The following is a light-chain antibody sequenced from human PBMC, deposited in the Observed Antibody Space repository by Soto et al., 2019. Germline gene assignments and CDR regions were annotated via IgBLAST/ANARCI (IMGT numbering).Light chain of an antibody. V-gene: IGKV1-33*01. J-gene: IGKJ3*01. CDR3: QLCEYLSVTFGPVPVI. CDR2: DAS. CDR1: QNTPDS. Sequence: DIQLTQSPSSLSASVGDRVTITCQATQNTPDSFNWYQHKPGKVPRLLIYDASNLQPGVPPRFSASAAGTNVTLSSAGLQPDDLALYYCQLCEYLSVTFGPVPVIFGAGTRVDLK.